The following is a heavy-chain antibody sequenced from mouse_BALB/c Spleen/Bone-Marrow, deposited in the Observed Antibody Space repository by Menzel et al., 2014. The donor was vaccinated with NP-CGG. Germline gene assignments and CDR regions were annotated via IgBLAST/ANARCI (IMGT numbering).Heavy chain of an antibody. CDR3: SRERTEGAMDS. CDR1: GYSITSGYY. V-gene: IGHV3-6*02. Sequence: VQLQQSGPGLVKPSQSLSLPCSVTGYSITSGYYWNWIRQFPGNRLEWMGYISYDGSNNYNPSLKNRVSITRDTSKNQLFLRLISVTAEDSATYYCSRERTEGAMDSWGQGTSVTVSS. J-gene: IGHJ4*01. CDR2: ISYDGSN.